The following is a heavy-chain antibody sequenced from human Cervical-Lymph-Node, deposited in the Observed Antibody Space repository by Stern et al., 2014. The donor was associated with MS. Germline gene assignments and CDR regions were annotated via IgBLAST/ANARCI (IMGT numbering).Heavy chain of an antibody. D-gene: IGHD1-26*01. CDR2: IIPMFGTA. Sequence: QVQLQESGAEVKKPGSSMRVSCKASGGTFSSYAISWVRQAPGQGLEWMGGIIPMFGTANYAQKFQGRVTITADASTSTAYMEVSSLRSDDTAVYYCATSAGELTPEAVWGQGTTVTVFS. CDR3: ATSAGELTPEAV. J-gene: IGHJ6*02. V-gene: IGHV1-69*01. CDR1: GGTFSSYA.